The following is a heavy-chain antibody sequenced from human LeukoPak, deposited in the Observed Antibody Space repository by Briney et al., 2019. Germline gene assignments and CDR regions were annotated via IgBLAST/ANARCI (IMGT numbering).Heavy chain of an antibody. CDR2: IYHTGST. CDR3: AKDDYGDSGWFDP. D-gene: IGHD4-17*01. V-gene: IGHV4-38-2*02. Sequence: SETLSLTCTVSSDSTSSDYYWGWIRQPPGKRLEWIGSIYHTGSTYYNPSLKSRVTISLDTSKNQFSLKLSSVTAADTAVYYCAKDDYGDSGWFDPWGQGTLVTVSS. J-gene: IGHJ5*02. CDR1: SDSTSSDYY.